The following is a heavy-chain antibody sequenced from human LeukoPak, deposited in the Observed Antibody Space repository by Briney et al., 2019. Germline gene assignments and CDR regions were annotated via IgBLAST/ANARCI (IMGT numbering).Heavy chain of an antibody. CDR3: TKDRSGSYYAYFQH. CDR2: IRYDGSNK. D-gene: IGHD1-26*01. J-gene: IGHJ1*01. CDR1: GFTFSSYG. V-gene: IGHV3-30*02. Sequence: PGGSLTLSCAPPGFTFSSYGMHCVRQAPGKGLEWLAFIRYDGSNKYYADSVKGRFTISRDNSKNTLYLQMNSLRAEDTAVYYCTKDRSGSYYAYFQHWGQGTLVTVSS.